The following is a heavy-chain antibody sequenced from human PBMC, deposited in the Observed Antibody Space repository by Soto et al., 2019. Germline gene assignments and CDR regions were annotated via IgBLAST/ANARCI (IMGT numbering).Heavy chain of an antibody. V-gene: IGHV5-51*01. J-gene: IGHJ1*01. CDR2: IFPGDSET. CDR3: ARQGPASY. Sequence: GQALKTSVEGSGGSVSTYWSGWVCQILGKGLEWMGLIFPGDSETTYSPSFQGHVSISADTSIRTAYLQWNSLKTSDSAIYYCARQGPASYWGQRTPVPVSS. CDR1: GGSVSTYW.